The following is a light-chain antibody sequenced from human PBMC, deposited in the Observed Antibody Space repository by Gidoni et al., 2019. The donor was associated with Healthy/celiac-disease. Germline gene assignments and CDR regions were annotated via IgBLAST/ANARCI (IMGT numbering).Light chain of an antibody. J-gene: IGKJ2*01. V-gene: IGKV3-15*01. CDR2: GAS. CDR1: QSVSSN. Sequence: EIVLTQSPAPLSVSPGERATLSCRASQSVSSNLALYQQKPGQAPRLLIYGASTRATGIPARFSGRGSGTEFTLTISSLQSEDFAVYYCQQYNNWPLYTFGQXTKLEIK. CDR3: QQYNNWPLYT.